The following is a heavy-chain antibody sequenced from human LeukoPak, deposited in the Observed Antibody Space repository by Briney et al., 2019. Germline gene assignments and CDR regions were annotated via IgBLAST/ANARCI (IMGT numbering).Heavy chain of an antibody. J-gene: IGHJ4*02. Sequence: GGSLRLSCAASGFTFSGYGMHWVRQAPGKGLEWVAVISYDGSNKYYADSVKGRFTISRDNSKNTLYLQMNSLRAEDTAVYYCATNGLTGDMDYWGQGTLVTVSS. CDR1: GFTFSGYG. V-gene: IGHV3-30*03. CDR3: ATNGLTGDMDY. CDR2: ISYDGSNK. D-gene: IGHD7-27*01.